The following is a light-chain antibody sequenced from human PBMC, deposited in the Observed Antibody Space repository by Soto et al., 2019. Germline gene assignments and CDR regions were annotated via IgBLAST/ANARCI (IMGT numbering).Light chain of an antibody. Sequence: EIVLTQSPATLSLSPGEGATLSCRASQSVSNHLAWYQQKPGQAPRLLIFGASIRATGIPARFSGSGSGTDFTLTISSLEPEDCAVYYCQHHSSWPLAFGGGTKVEIK. CDR2: GAS. CDR3: QHHSSWPLA. J-gene: IGKJ4*01. CDR1: QSVSNH. V-gene: IGKV3-11*01.